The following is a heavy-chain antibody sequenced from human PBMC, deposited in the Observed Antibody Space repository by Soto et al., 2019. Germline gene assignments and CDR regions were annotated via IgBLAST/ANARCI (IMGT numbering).Heavy chain of an antibody. V-gene: IGHV3-64*01. CDR2: ISNDGGTT. CDR3: ARSYDGSPDD. Sequence: EVQLVESGGALVQPGGSLRLSCAASGFTFSSYGMHWVRQAPGQGLEYVSAISNDGGTTYYTKSVKDRFSISRDNSKNTLYLQMGSLRAEDMAVYYCARSYDGSPDDWGQGTRVTVSS. CDR1: GFTFSSYG. J-gene: IGHJ4*02. D-gene: IGHD3-10*01.